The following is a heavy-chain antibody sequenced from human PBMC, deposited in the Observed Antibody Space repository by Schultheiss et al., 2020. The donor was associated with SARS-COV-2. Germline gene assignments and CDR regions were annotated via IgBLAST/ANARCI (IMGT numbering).Heavy chain of an antibody. Sequence: SQTLSLTCAISGDSVSSNSAAWNWIRQSPSRGLEWLGRTYYRSKWYNDYAVSVKSRITINPDTSKNQFSLKLTSVTAADTAVYYCARARGFEYSSTPLYYYYYGMDVWGQGTTVTVSS. CDR3: ARARGFEYSSTPLYYYYYGMDV. V-gene: IGHV6-1*01. CDR1: GDSVSSNSAA. D-gene: IGHD6-6*01. J-gene: IGHJ6*02. CDR2: TYYRSKWYN.